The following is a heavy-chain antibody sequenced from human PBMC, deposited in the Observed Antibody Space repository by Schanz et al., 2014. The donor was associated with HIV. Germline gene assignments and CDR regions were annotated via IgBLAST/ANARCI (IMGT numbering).Heavy chain of an antibody. CDR1: GFIFNSYA. CDR3: ALSRPSGYGGSWYFDL. D-gene: IGHD2-15*01. Sequence: EVQLLDSGGGLVQPGGSLRLSCAASGFIFNSYAMSWVRQAPGKGLDRVSAISGSSITYSADSVKGRFTISRDNSKNTLYLQMNSLRAEDTAVYYCALSRPSGYGGSWYFDLWGRGTLVAVSS. V-gene: IGHV3-23*01. CDR2: ISGSSIT. J-gene: IGHJ2*01.